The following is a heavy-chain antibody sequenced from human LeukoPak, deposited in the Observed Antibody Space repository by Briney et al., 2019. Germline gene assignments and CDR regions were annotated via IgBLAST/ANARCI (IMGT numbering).Heavy chain of an antibody. V-gene: IGHV3-23*01. CDR2: IRDSGTST. Sequence: PGGSLRLSCSASGFTFSSYAMNWVRQAPGKGLEWVSGIRDSGTSTYYADSVKGRFTISRDNSKNTLYLQMNSLRGEDTAIYYCAKTSCSGGSCATDYWGQGTPVTVSS. CDR1: GFTFSSYA. D-gene: IGHD2-15*01. CDR3: AKTSCSGGSCATDY. J-gene: IGHJ4*02.